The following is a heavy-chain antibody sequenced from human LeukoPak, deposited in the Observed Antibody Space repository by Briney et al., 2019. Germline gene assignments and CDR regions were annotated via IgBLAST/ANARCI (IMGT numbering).Heavy chain of an antibody. V-gene: IGHV3-23*01. CDR3: VCLGLGGLSLD. D-gene: IGHD3-16*01. CDR2: ISGSGGNT. Sequence: GGSLRLSCIPSGFTFSSYAMSWVRQAPGKGLEWVSAISGSGGNTYYSDSVKGRFTISRDNSKNSLYLQMNSLRVEDTAVYYCVCLGLGGLSLDWGQGTLVTVSS. J-gene: IGHJ4*02. CDR1: GFTFSSYA.